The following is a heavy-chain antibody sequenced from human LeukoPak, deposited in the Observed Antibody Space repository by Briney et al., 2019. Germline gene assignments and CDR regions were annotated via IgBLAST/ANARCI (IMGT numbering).Heavy chain of an antibody. Sequence: GASVTVSCKASGYTFTSYGISWVRQAPGQGLEWMGWISAYNGNTNYAQKLQGRVTMTTDTSTSTAYMELRSLRSDDTAVYYCARGGYSSSWYWWFDPWGQGTLVTVSS. CDR2: ISAYNGNT. CDR3: ARGGYSSSWYWWFDP. D-gene: IGHD6-13*01. CDR1: GYTFTSYG. V-gene: IGHV1-18*04. J-gene: IGHJ5*02.